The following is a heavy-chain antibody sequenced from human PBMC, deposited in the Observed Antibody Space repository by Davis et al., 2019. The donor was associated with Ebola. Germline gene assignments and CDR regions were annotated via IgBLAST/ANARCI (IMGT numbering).Heavy chain of an antibody. Sequence: ASVKVSCKASGYTFTSYYMHWVRQAPGQGLEWMGIINPSGGSTSYAQKFQGRVTMTRDTSTSTVYMELSSLRSEDTAVYYCARARYTYYYDSSGYSRPYYFDYWGQGTLVTVSS. CDR1: GYTFTSYY. V-gene: IGHV1-46*01. CDR3: ARARYTYYYDSSGYSRPYYFDY. CDR2: INPSGGST. D-gene: IGHD3-22*01. J-gene: IGHJ4*02.